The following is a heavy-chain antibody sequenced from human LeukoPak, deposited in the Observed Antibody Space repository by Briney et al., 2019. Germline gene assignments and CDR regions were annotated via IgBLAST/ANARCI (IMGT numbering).Heavy chain of an antibody. CDR2: IWYDGSNT. CDR3: IMVRPRPDV. J-gene: IGHJ6*02. CDR1: GFSFNTYG. D-gene: IGHD3-10*01. Sequence: GGSLRLSCAASGFSFNTYGMLWVRQAPGKGLECVAVIWYDGSNTYYADSVKGRFTISRDNSKNTLYLQMNSLRAEDTAVYYCIMVRPRPDVWGQGTTVTVSS. V-gene: IGHV3-33*01.